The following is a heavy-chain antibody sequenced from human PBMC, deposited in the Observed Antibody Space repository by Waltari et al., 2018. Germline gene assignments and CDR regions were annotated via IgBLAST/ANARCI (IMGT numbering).Heavy chain of an antibody. D-gene: IGHD3-22*01. CDR3: ARDTDYDSSGYYYHYFDY. CDR2: IYYSGST. V-gene: IGHV4-59*01. Sequence: QVQLQESGPGLVKPSETLSLTCPVPGLSISSYYLNWIRPPPGKGLEWIGYIYYSGSTNYNPSLKSRVTISVDTSKNQFSLKLSSVTAADTAVYYCARDTDYDSSGYYYHYFDYWGQGTLVTVSS. J-gene: IGHJ4*02. CDR1: GLSISSYY.